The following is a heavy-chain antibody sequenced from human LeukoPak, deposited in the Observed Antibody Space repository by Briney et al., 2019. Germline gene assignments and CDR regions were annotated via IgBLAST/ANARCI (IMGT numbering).Heavy chain of an antibody. CDR3: ARRARRPDNYFDY. CDR1: GYSFTSYW. V-gene: IGHV5-51*01. CDR2: IYPGDSDT. Sequence: GESLKISCKGSGYSFTSYWIGWVRQMPGKGPEWMGIIYPGDSDTRYSPSFQGQVTISADKSISTAYLQWSSLKASDTAMYYCARRARRPDNYFDYWGQGTLVTVSS. J-gene: IGHJ4*02.